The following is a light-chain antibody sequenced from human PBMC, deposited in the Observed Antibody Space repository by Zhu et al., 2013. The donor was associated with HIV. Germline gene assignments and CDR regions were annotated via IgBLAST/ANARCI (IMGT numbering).Light chain of an antibody. CDR3: QQLDLYPLT. V-gene: IGKV1-9*01. J-gene: IGKJ4*01. CDR2: GAS. Sequence: DIQLTQSPSFLSACVGDRVTITCRASQGISSYLAWYQQKPGKARKLLIYGASTLQSGSIKVQRQWIWDRIHSHISSLQPEDFAIYYCQQLDLYPLTFGGGPRWRS. CDR1: QGISSY.